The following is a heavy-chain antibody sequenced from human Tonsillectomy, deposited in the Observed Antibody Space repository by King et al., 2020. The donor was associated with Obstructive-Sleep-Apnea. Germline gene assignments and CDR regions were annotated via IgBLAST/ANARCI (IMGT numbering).Heavy chain of an antibody. J-gene: IGHJ4*02. CDR3: AREGGGGVDY. Sequence: QLQESGPGLVKPSETLSLTCTVSGGSITRHHWSLIRQPPGKGLDGIGYIPYSGGADYSPSLKSRVSMSADTSKNHLALKLTSVTVADTAVYYCAREGGGGVDYWGQGILVTVSS. CDR2: IPYSGGA. V-gene: IGHV4-59*11. D-gene: IGHD3-16*01. CDR1: GGSITRHH.